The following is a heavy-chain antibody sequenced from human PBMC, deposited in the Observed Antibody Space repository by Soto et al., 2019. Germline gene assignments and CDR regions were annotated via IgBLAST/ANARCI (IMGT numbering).Heavy chain of an antibody. V-gene: IGHV4-34*01. Sequence: SETLSLTCAVYGGSFSGYYWSWIRQPPGKGLEWIGEINHSGSTNYNPSLKSRVTISVDTSENQFSLKLSSVTAADTAVYYCARSLGKTYYYDSSRPSWGQGTLVTVSS. CDR1: GGSFSGYY. D-gene: IGHD3-22*01. CDR3: ARSLGKTYYYDSSRPS. J-gene: IGHJ4*02. CDR2: INHSGST.